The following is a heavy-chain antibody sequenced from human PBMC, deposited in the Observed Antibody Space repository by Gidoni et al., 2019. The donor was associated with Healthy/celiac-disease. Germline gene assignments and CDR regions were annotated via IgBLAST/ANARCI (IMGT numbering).Heavy chain of an antibody. CDR2: IRSKAYGGTT. V-gene: IGHV3-49*05. D-gene: IGHD3-3*01. CDR3: TRDGVAARRPGYYYYYGMDV. Sequence: EVQLVESGGGLVKRGRSLRLPCTASGFTLGDYAMSWFRQAPGKGLEWVGFIRSKAYGGTTEYAASVKGRFTISRDDSKSIAYLQMNSLKTEDTAVYYCTRDGVAARRPGYYYYYGMDVWGQGTTVTVSS. J-gene: IGHJ6*02. CDR1: GFTLGDYA.